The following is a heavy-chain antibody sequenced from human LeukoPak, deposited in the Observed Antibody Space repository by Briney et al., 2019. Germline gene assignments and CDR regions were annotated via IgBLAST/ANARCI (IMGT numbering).Heavy chain of an antibody. J-gene: IGHJ4*02. CDR1: GYTFTSYY. V-gene: IGHV1-46*01. CDR3: ARETTAAGSFDY. CDR2: INPSGGST. Sequence: ASVKVSCKASGYTFTSYYMHWVRQAPGQGLEWMGIINPSGGSTSYAQKSQGRVTMTRDTSTSTVYMELSSLRSEDTAVYYCARETTAAGSFDYWGQGTLVTVSS. D-gene: IGHD6-13*01.